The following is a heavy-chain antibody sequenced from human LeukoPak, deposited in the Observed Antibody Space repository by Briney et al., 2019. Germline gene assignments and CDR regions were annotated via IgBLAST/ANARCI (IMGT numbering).Heavy chain of an antibody. CDR3: ARGGLGSSWYRNYWYFDL. CDR2: INHSGST. Sequence: SETLSLTCAVYGGSFSGYYWSWIRQPPGKGLEWIGEINHSGSTNYNPSLKSRVTISVDTSKNQFSLKLSSVTAADTAVYYCARGGLGSSWYRNYWYFDLWGRGTLVTVSS. J-gene: IGHJ2*01. D-gene: IGHD6-13*01. CDR1: GGSFSGYY. V-gene: IGHV4-34*01.